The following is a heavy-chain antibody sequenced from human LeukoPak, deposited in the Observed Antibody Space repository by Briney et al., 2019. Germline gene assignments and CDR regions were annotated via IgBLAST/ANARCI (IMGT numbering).Heavy chain of an antibody. V-gene: IGHV1-2*02. CDR2: INPNSGGA. CDR1: GYTFTGYY. CDR3: ARGRPALPLAAAGSLTPTYYFDY. D-gene: IGHD6-13*01. Sequence: ASVKVSCKASGYTFTGYYMHWVRQAPGQGLEWMGWINPNSGGANYAQKFQGRVTMTWDTSISTAYMELSRLRSDDTAVYYCARGRPALPLAAAGSLTPTYYFDYWGQGTLVTVSS. J-gene: IGHJ4*02.